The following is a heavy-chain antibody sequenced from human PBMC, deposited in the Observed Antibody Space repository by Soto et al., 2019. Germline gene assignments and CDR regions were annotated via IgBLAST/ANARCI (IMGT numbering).Heavy chain of an antibody. D-gene: IGHD3-10*01. Sequence: GASVKVSCKASGYTFTSYGISWVRQAPGQGLEWMGWISAYNGNTNYAQKLQGRVTMTTDTSTSTAYMELRSLRSDDTAVYYCARVQRGITMVRGANWFDPWGQGTLVTVSS. CDR2: ISAYNGNT. J-gene: IGHJ5*02. CDR3: ARVQRGITMVRGANWFDP. V-gene: IGHV1-18*01. CDR1: GYTFTSYG.